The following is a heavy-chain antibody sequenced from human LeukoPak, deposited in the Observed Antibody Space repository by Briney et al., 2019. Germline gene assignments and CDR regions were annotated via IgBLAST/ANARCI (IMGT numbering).Heavy chain of an antibody. J-gene: IGHJ4*02. CDR3: AREVKGYSYALDY. Sequence: GGSRRLSCAASGFTFSSYAMSWVRQGPGKGLECFSAIGGSGSSAYQADSVKGRFTISRDNAKNTLYLQMNSLRAEDTAVYYCAREVKGYSYALDYWGQGTLVTVSS. D-gene: IGHD5-18*01. CDR1: GFTFSSYA. CDR2: IGGSGSSA. V-gene: IGHV3-23*01.